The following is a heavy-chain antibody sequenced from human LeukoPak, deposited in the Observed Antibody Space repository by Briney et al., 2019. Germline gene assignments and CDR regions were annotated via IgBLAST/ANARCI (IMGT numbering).Heavy chain of an antibody. CDR1: GYIFTGYY. J-gene: IGHJ6*02. CDR2: INTNTGNP. CDR3: ARDRGIQLWIPYYGMDV. Sequence: GASVKVSCKASGYIFTGYYMHWVRQAPGQGLEWMGWINTNTGNPTYAQGFTGRFVFSLDTSVSTAYLQISSLKAEDTAVYYCARDRGIQLWIPYYGMDVWGQGTTVTVSS. D-gene: IGHD5-18*01. V-gene: IGHV7-4-1*02.